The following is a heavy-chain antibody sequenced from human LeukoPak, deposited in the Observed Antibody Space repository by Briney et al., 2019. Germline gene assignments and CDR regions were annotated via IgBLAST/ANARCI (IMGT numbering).Heavy chain of an antibody. CDR1: GGSISSSSYY. V-gene: IGHV4-39*07. D-gene: IGHD3-10*01. Sequence: PSETLSLTCTVSGGSISSSSYYWGWIRQPPGKGLEWIGSIYYSGRTYYNPSLKSRVTISVDTSKNQFSLKLRSVTAADTAVYYCARERRITMVRGVMGNGMYYYMDVWGKGTTVTISS. CDR2: IYYSGRT. J-gene: IGHJ6*03. CDR3: ARERRITMVRGVMGNGMYYYMDV.